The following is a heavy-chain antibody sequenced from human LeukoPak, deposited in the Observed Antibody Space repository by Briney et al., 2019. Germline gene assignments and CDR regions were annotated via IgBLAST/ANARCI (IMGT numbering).Heavy chain of an antibody. D-gene: IGHD6-25*01. V-gene: IGHV1-69*13. CDR2: INPIFGTA. Sequence: ASVKVSCKASGGTFSSYAISWVRQAPGQGLGWMGVINPIFGTANFAHKFQGRVTFTADESTSTDYMELSSLRSEDTAVYYCARDNSSGGRGWWFDPWGQGTLVTVSS. CDR3: ARDNSSGGRGWWFDP. J-gene: IGHJ5*02. CDR1: GGTFSSYA.